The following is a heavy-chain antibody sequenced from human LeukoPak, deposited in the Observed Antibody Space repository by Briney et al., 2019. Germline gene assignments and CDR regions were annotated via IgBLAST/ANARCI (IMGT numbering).Heavy chain of an antibody. CDR1: GFSFSGST. Sequence: GGSLRLSCAASGFSFSGSTMHWVRQASGKGLEWVGRIKSKTDGGTTDYAAPVKGRFTISRDDSKNTLYLQMNSLKTEDTAVYYCTTDLGSGIAVAGTDWFDPWGQGTLVTVSS. J-gene: IGHJ5*02. D-gene: IGHD6-19*01. CDR3: TTDLGSGIAVAGTDWFDP. V-gene: IGHV3-15*01. CDR2: IKSKTDGGTT.